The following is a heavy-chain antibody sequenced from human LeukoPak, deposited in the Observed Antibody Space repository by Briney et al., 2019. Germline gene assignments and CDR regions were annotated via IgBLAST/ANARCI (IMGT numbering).Heavy chain of an antibody. Sequence: SETLSLTCTVSGGSITRYFWSWIRQPPGKGLEWIGYISDTGGTIYNPPLKNRVTISVETSKNQFSLKLSSVTAADTAVYYCARDPSLSWGGFDPWGQGTLVTVSS. CDR3: ARDPSLSWGGFDP. CDR2: ISDTGGT. J-gene: IGHJ5*02. D-gene: IGHD3-16*01. V-gene: IGHV4-59*01. CDR1: GGSITRYF.